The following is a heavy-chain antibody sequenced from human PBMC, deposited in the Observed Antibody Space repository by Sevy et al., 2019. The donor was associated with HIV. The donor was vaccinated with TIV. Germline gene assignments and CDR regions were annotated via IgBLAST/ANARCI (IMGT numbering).Heavy chain of an antibody. J-gene: IGHJ4*02. Sequence: ASVKVSCKASGGTFSSYAISWVRQAPGQGLEWMGGIIPIFGTANYAQKFQGRVTITADESTSTAYMGLSSLRSEDTAVYYCAREVPGYSSGLPDYWGQGTLVTVSS. CDR1: GGTFSSYA. V-gene: IGHV1-69*13. D-gene: IGHD6-19*01. CDR2: IIPIFGTA. CDR3: AREVPGYSSGLPDY.